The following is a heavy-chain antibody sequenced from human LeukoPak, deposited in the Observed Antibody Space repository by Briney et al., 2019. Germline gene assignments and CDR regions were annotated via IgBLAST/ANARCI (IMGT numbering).Heavy chain of an antibody. CDR1: GFTFSSYD. CDR3: ARAYKRGYFDY. Sequence: GSLRLSCAASGFTFSSYDMHWVRQATGKGLEWVSAIGTAGDTYYPGSVKGRFTISRENAKNSLYLQMNSLRAGDTAVYYCARAYKRGYFDYWGQGTLVTVSS. D-gene: IGHD2-21*01. V-gene: IGHV3-13*01. CDR2: IGTAGDT. J-gene: IGHJ4*02.